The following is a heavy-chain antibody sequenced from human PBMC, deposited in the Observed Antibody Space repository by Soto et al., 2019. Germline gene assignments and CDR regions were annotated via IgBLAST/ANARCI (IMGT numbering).Heavy chain of an antibody. CDR2: GSYSGTT. CDR1: GVSVSSGSFY. D-gene: IGHD4-17*01. J-gene: IGHJ4*02. CDR3: ARGATVTQYDY. Sequence: QVQLQESGPGLVKPSETLSLTCTVSGVSVSSGSFYLAWIRQPPGKGLEWIGFGSYSGTTNYKPSLNSRVTISVDTSRIQISLKVSSLTAADTAVYYCARGATVTQYDYWGQGTLVTVSS. V-gene: IGHV4-61*01.